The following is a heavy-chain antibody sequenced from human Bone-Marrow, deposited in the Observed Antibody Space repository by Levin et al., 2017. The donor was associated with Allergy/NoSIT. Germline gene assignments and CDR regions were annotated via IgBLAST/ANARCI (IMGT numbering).Heavy chain of an antibody. Sequence: GESLKISCAASGFSLSDYEMHWVRQAPGKGLEWVSYMSNNGSIIYHADSVRGRFILSRDNAKNSLHLQMYSLRVEDSGVYYCVAFGSASFWGQGTLVTVSS. CDR1: GFSLSDYE. CDR3: VAFGSASF. D-gene: IGHD2-15*01. CDR2: MSNNGSII. V-gene: IGHV3-48*03. J-gene: IGHJ4*02.